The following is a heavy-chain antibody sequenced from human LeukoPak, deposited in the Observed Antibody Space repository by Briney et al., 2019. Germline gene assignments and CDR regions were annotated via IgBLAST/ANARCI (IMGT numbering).Heavy chain of an antibody. CDR2: IYYSGST. D-gene: IGHD6-13*01. CDR3: ARDDEAGAQY. Sequence: PSETLSLTCTVSGGSISSYYWSWIRQPPGKGLEWIGYIYYSGSTNYNPSLKSRVTISVDTSKNQFSLKLSSATAADTAVYYCARDDEAGAQYWGQGTLVTVSS. CDR1: GGSISSYY. J-gene: IGHJ4*02. V-gene: IGHV4-59*01.